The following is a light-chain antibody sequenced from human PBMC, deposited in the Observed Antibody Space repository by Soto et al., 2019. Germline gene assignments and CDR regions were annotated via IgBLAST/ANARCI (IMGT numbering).Light chain of an antibody. Sequence: EIGLTQSPATPSLSPGERATLSCRASQSVSSYLAWYHQKPGQAPRLLIYDTSNRATCIPARFSGSGSGTDFTLTIISLEPEDFAVYYCQQRSNWPPWTFGQGTKVEFK. CDR1: QSVSSY. CDR3: QQRSNWPPWT. CDR2: DTS. V-gene: IGKV3-11*01. J-gene: IGKJ1*01.